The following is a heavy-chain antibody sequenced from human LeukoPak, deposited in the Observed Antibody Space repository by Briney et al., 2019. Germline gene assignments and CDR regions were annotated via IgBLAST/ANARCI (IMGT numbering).Heavy chain of an antibody. Sequence: PSETLSLTCTVSGGSISSYYWSWIRQPPGKGLEWIGYIYYSGSTNYNPSLKSRVTISVDTSKNQFSLKLSSVTAADTAVYYCARVPAARWYDSSGYFDYWGQGTLVTVSS. D-gene: IGHD3-22*01. CDR2: IYYSGST. CDR3: ARVPAARWYDSSGYFDY. V-gene: IGHV4-59*01. CDR1: GGSISSYY. J-gene: IGHJ4*02.